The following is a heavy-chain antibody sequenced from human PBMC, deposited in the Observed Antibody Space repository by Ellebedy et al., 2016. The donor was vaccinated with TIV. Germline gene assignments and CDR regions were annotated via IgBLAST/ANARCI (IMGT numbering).Heavy chain of an antibody. CDR2: INAGNGNT. V-gene: IGHV1-3*01. D-gene: IGHD3-22*01. J-gene: IGHJ6*02. CDR1: GYTFTSYA. CDR3: AKARNYYDSSGYYQKSYGMDV. Sequence: ASVKVSCKASGYTFTSYAMHWVRQAPGQRLEWMGWINAGNGNTKYSQKFQGRVTITRDTSASTAYMELSSLRSEDTAVYYCAKARNYYDSSGYYQKSYGMDVWGQGTTVTVSS.